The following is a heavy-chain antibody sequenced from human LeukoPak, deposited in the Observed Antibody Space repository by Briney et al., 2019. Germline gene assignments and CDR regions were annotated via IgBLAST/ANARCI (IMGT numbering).Heavy chain of an antibody. Sequence: SETLSLTCAVYGGSFSGYYWSWIRQPPGKGLEWIGEINHSGSTNYNPSLKSRVTISVDTSKNQFSLKLSSVTAADTAVYYCAREEDYYDSSGDYYSSSRYDAFDIWGQGTMVTVSS. V-gene: IGHV4-34*01. CDR1: GGSFSGYY. CDR2: INHSGST. J-gene: IGHJ3*02. D-gene: IGHD3-22*01. CDR3: AREEDYYDSSGDYYSSSRYDAFDI.